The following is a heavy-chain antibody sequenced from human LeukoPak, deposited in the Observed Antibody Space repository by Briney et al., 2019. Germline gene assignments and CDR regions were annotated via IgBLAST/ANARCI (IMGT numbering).Heavy chain of an antibody. Sequence: GSLRLSCAASGFTFSSYVMHWVRQAPGKGLEWVAFIRSDGSNKYYADSVKGRFTVSRDNSKNTLYLQMNSLRAEDTAVYYCARARGYSGYDLLYWGQGTLVTVSS. CDR3: ARARGYSGYDLLY. D-gene: IGHD5-12*01. J-gene: IGHJ4*02. CDR2: IRSDGSNK. CDR1: GFTFSSYV. V-gene: IGHV3-30*02.